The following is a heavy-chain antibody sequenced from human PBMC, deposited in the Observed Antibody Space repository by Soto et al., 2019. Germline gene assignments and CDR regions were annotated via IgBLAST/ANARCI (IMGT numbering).Heavy chain of an antibody. Sequence: KTSETLSLTCTVSGGSISSGGYYWSWIRQHPGKGLEWIGYIYYSGSTYYNPSLKSRVTISVDTSKNQFSLKLSSVTAADTAVYYCARDASPYCSSTSCIPFDYWGQGTLVTVSS. CDR2: IYYSGST. J-gene: IGHJ4*02. CDR1: GGSISSGGYY. V-gene: IGHV4-31*03. CDR3: ARDASPYCSSTSCIPFDY. D-gene: IGHD2-2*01.